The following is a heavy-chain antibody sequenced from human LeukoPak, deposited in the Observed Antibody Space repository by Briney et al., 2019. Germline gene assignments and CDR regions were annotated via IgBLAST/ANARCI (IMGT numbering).Heavy chain of an antibody. D-gene: IGHD2-21*02. J-gene: IGHJ5*02. V-gene: IGHV4-61*02. Sequence: SETLSLTCTVSGGSISSGSYYWSWIRQPARKGLEWIGRIYTSGSTNYNPSLKSRVTISVDTSKNQFSLKLSSVTAADTAVYYCARGPCGGDCQHWFDPWGQGTLVTVSS. CDR2: IYTSGST. CDR1: GGSISSGSYY. CDR3: ARGPCGGDCQHWFDP.